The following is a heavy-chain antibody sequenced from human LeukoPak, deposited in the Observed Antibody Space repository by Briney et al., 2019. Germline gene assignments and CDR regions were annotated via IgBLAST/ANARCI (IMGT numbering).Heavy chain of an antibody. CDR1: GGSISSYY. Sequence: SETLSLTCTVSGGSISSYYWSWIRQPPGKGLEWIGYIYYSGSTNYNPSLKSRVTISVDTSKNQFSLKLISVTAADTAVYYCARAEYYYDSSGYYLLNAFDIWGQGTMVTVSS. CDR2: IYYSGST. D-gene: IGHD3-22*01. CDR3: ARAEYYYDSSGYYLLNAFDI. J-gene: IGHJ3*02. V-gene: IGHV4-59*01.